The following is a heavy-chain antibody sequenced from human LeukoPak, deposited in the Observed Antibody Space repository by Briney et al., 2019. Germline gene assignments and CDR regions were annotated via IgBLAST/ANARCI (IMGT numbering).Heavy chain of an antibody. Sequence: PGGSLRLSCAASGFTLSTYGMHWVRQAPGKGLEWVAVISYDGGNKYYADSVKGRFTISRDNSKNTLYLQMNSLRAQDSAVYYCARDGGYVGDYWGQGTLVTVSS. CDR1: GFTLSTYG. J-gene: IGHJ4*02. CDR2: ISYDGGNK. D-gene: IGHD5-12*01. V-gene: IGHV3-30*19. CDR3: ARDGGYVGDY.